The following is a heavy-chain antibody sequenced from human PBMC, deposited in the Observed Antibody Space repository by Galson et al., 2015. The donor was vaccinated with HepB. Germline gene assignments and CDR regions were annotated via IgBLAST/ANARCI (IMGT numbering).Heavy chain of an antibody. Sequence: SLRLSCAASDFSFSSYSFNWVRQAPGKGLQWISYIRSGGENIYYADSVKGRFTISRDSAKNSLYLQMNSLRADDTAVYYCARCPFRNGYDSGTDLDCWGQGTPVTVSP. D-gene: IGHD3-10*01. V-gene: IGHV3-48*01. CDR2: IRSGGENI. CDR1: DFSFSSYS. CDR3: ARCPFRNGYDSGTDLDC. J-gene: IGHJ4*02.